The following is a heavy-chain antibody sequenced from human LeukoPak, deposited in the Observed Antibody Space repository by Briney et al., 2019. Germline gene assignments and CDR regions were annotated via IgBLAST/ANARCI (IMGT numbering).Heavy chain of an antibody. D-gene: IGHD4-11*01. CDR2: IIPIFGTA. CDR1: GGTFSSYA. CDR3: ARGPTPDAFDI. Sequence: ASVKVSCKASGGTFSSYAISWVRQAPGQGLEWMGGIIPIFGTANYARKFQGRVTITADKSTSTAYMELSSLRSEDTAVYYCARGPTPDAFDIWGQGTMVTVSS. J-gene: IGHJ3*02. V-gene: IGHV1-69*06.